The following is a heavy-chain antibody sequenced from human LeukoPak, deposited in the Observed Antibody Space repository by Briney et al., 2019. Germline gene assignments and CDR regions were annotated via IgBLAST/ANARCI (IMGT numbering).Heavy chain of an antibody. CDR3: VSGHYNDY. CDR2: IKADGREK. CDR1: GFTFSRFW. J-gene: IGHJ4*02. Sequence: GGSLRLSCAASSGFTFSRFWMNWVRQAPGKGLEWVANIKADGREKNYVDSVKGRFTISRDNAKKSLYLQMSSLRTDDTAVYYCVSGHYNDYKGQGTLVTVSS. V-gene: IGHV3-7*01.